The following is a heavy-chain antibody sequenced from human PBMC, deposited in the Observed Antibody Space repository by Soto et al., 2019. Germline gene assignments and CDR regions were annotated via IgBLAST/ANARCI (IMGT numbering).Heavy chain of an antibody. V-gene: IGHV4-61*01. CDR1: GGSFKSGSYS. CDR2: FHYGGRT. CDR3: VRDRAFSYAYDL. J-gene: IGHJ5*02. Sequence: PSETLSLTCTVSGGSFKSGSYSWSWIRQTPGKGLEWIGYFHYGGRTNYNPSLKSRVNISVDTSKNQFSLQLSSVTAADTALYFCVRDRAFSYAYDLWGQGTLVTVSS. D-gene: IGHD3-16*01.